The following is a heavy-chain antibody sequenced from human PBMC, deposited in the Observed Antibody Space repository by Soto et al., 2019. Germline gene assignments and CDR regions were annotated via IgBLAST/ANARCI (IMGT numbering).Heavy chain of an antibody. D-gene: IGHD2-15*01. CDR2: INHSSGET. J-gene: IGHJ5*02. Sequence: QIQLIQSGGEVRTPGASVKVSCKASGYTFSSYGITWVRQAPGQGLEWLGWINHSSGETNYAQKFQGRVTVTTDTSTTTGYMELRNLTFDDTAVYYCARDLYPRFDPWGQGTLVTVSS. CDR3: ARDLYPRFDP. V-gene: IGHV1-18*01. CDR1: GYTFSSYG.